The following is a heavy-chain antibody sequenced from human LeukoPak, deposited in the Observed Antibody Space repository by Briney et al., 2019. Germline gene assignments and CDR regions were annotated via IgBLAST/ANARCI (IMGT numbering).Heavy chain of an antibody. CDR3: ARDRKDSSGYYPRGRFDY. Sequence: PSETLSLTCTVSGYSISSGYYWGWIRQPPGKGLEWIGSIYHSGSTYYNPSLKSRVTISLDTSKNQFSLKLSSVTAADTAVYFCARDRKDSSGYYPRGRFDYWGQGTLVTVSS. CDR1: GYSISSGYY. D-gene: IGHD3-22*01. V-gene: IGHV4-38-2*02. CDR2: IYHSGST. J-gene: IGHJ4*02.